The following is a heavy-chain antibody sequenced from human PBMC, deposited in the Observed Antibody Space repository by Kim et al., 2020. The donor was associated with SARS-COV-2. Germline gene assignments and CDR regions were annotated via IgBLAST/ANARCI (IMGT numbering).Heavy chain of an antibody. CDR1: GFTFSSYA. D-gene: IGHD6-13*01. V-gene: IGHV3-64D*09. CDR2: ISSNGGST. CDR3: VPVPHSSSWPYYFDY. Sequence: GGSLRLSCSASGFTFSSYAMHWVHQAPGKGLEYVSAISSNGGSTYYADSVKGRFTISRDNSKNTLYLQMSSLRAEDTAVYYCVPVPHSSSWPYYFDYWGQGTLVTVSS. J-gene: IGHJ4*02.